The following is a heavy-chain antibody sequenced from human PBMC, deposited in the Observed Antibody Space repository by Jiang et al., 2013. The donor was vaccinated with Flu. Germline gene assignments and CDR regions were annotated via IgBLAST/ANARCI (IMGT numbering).Heavy chain of an antibody. V-gene: IGHV5-51*01. CDR1: GYSFTSYW. D-gene: IGHD6-13*01. CDR2: IYPGDSDT. J-gene: IGHJ4*02. Sequence: EVQLVESGAEVKKPGESLKISCKGSGYSFTSYWIGWVRQMPGKGLEWMGIIYPGDSDTRYSPSFQGQVTISADKSISTAYLQWSSLKASDTAMYYCAKTSYSSSWYGAVDYWGQGTLVTVSS. CDR3: AKTSYSSSWYGAVDY.